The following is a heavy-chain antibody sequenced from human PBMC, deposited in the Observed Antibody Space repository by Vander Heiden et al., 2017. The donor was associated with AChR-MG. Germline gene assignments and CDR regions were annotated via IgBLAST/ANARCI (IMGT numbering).Heavy chain of an antibody. CDR3: TKDPGQWRNIDY. V-gene: IGHV3-23*01. Sequence: EVQLLESGGGLAQPGGSLRLPCAASRLPFRSFGLSWLPPAPGGGLGWVSLISDSGTRPYYADSVKGRFTISRDNSKNMVYLQMSSLRADDTAVYYCTKDPGQWRNIDYWGQGTLVTVSS. CDR2: ISDSGTRP. CDR1: RLPFRSFG. J-gene: IGHJ4*02. D-gene: IGHD2-8*01.